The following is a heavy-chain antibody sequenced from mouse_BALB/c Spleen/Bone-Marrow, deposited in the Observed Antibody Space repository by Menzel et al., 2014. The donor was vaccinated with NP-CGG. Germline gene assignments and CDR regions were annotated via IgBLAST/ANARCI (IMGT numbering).Heavy chain of an antibody. V-gene: IGHV1S34*01. J-gene: IGHJ2*01. D-gene: IGHD2-14*01. CDR2: ISCYNGAT. CDR1: GYSFTGYY. CDR3: ARADRYDAFFDY. Sequence: LVKPGASVKISCKASGYSFTGYYMHWVKQSHGKSLEWIGYISCYNGATRYNQKFKGKATFTVDTSSSTAYMQFNSLTSEDSAVYYCARADRYDAFFDYWGQGTTLTVSS.